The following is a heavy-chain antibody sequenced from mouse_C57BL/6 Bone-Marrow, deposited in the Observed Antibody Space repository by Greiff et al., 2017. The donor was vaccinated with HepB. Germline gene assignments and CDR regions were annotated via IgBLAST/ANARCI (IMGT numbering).Heavy chain of an antibody. Sequence: QVQLKQSGAELVRPGASVTLSCKASGYTFTDYEMHWVKQTPVHGLEWIGAIDPETGGTAYNQKFKGKAILTADKSSSTAYMELRSLTSEDSAVYYCLGYYYAMDYWGQGTSVTVSS. CDR3: LGYYYAMDY. CDR1: GYTFTDYE. CDR2: IDPETGGT. D-gene: IGHD3-3*01. V-gene: IGHV1-15*01. J-gene: IGHJ4*01.